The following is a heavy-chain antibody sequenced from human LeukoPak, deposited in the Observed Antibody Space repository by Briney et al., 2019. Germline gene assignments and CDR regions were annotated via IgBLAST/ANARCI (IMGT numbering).Heavy chain of an antibody. J-gene: IGHJ3*02. V-gene: IGHV5-51*01. CDR2: IYPSDSDS. CDR1: GYSFTSHW. Sequence: GESLQISCKGSGYSFTSHWIGWVRQMPGKGLEWMGMIYPSDSDSRYSPSFQGQVTISADKSITTAYLQWSGLKASDTAMYYCARRRGRDRGAFDIWGQGTMVTVSS. CDR3: ARRRGRDRGAFDI. D-gene: IGHD1-14*01.